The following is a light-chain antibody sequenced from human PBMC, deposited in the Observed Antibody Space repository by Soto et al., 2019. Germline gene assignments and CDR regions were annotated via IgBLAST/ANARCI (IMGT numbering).Light chain of an antibody. Sequence: DIQMTQSPSSLSASIGDRCTITFRAGQSIGNYLNWYQQKPGKAPNLLIYATSSLQSGVPSRFSGSGSGTEFTLTISSLQREDFAIYYCQQSYSSTWTFGQGTKVDI. V-gene: IGKV1-39*01. CDR1: QSIGNY. J-gene: IGKJ1*01. CDR3: QQSYSSTWT. CDR2: ATS.